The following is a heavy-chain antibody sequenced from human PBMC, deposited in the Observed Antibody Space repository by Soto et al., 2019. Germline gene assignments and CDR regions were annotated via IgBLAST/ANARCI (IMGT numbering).Heavy chain of an antibody. CDR1: GGSVSSGSYY. D-gene: IGHD5-18*01. CDR2: IYYSGST. CDR3: ASRSSGYSYYLDY. V-gene: IGHV4-61*01. Sequence: SETRSLTCTVSGGSVSSGSYYWSWIRQPPGKGLEWIGYIYYSGSTNYNPSLKSRVTISVDTSKNQFSLKLSSVTAADTAVYYCASRSSGYSYYLDYWGQGTLVTVS. J-gene: IGHJ4*02.